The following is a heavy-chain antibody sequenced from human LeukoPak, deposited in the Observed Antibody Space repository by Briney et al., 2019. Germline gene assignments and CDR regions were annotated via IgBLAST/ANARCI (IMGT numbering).Heavy chain of an antibody. CDR3: ARRATMDV. V-gene: IGHV1-18*01. CDR2: ISAYNGNT. J-gene: IGHJ6*02. CDR1: GYSFTDYD. Sequence: ASVKVSCKASGYSFTDYDFSWVRQAPGQGLEWMGWISAYNGNTNYAQKLQGRVTMTTDTSTSTAYMELRSLRSDDTAVYYCARRATMDVWGQGTTVTVSS.